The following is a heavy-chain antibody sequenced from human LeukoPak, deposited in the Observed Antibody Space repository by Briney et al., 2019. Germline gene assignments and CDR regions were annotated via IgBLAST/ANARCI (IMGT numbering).Heavy chain of an antibody. CDR3: AKQSRPTIGGVADY. CDR2: ISGSGDDS. CDR1: GFTFSSYA. V-gene: IGHV3-23*01. Sequence: GSLRLSCXASGFTFSSYALSWVRQAPGKGLEWVSVISGSGDDSYYADSVKGRFTISRDNSKNTLYLQMNSLRVEDTAVYYCAKQSRPTIGGVADYWGQGTLVTVSS. D-gene: IGHD3-3*01. J-gene: IGHJ4*02.